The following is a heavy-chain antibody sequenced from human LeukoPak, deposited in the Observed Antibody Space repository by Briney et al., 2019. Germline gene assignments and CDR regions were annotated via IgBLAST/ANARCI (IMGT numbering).Heavy chain of an antibody. Sequence: ASVKVSSKASGYTFTSYDIHWVRQATGQGLEWMGWMNPNSGNTGYAQKFQGRVTMTRNTSISTAYMELSSLRSEDTAVYYCARGQGYCGGDCYWFDPWGQGTLVTVSS. J-gene: IGHJ5*02. V-gene: IGHV1-8*01. D-gene: IGHD2-21*02. CDR3: ARGQGYCGGDCYWFDP. CDR1: GYTFTSYD. CDR2: MNPNSGNT.